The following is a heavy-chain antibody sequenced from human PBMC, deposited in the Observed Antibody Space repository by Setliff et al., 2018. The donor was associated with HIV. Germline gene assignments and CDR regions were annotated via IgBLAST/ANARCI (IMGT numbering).Heavy chain of an antibody. J-gene: IGHJ4*02. Sequence: SETLSLTCTVSGGSISNYYWSWIRQPPGKGLEWIGNIYYSGSTKYNPSLKSRVTISVDTSKNQFSLKVSSVTAADTAAYYCARDTGKSSGLDYWGQGTLVTVSS. CDR1: GGSISNYY. CDR3: ARDTGKSSGLDY. CDR2: IYYSGST. D-gene: IGHD3-22*01. V-gene: IGHV4-59*01.